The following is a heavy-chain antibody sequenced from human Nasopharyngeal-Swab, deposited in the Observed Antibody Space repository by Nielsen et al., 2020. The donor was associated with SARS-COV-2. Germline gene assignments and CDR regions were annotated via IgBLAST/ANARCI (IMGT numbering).Heavy chain of an antibody. CDR1: GFTLSDYS. CDR2: ISSGGSTI. J-gene: IGHJ4*02. D-gene: IGHD5/OR15-5a*01. Sequence: GESLKISCVASGFTLSDYSMNWVRQAPGKGLEWVSYISSGGSTIHFADSVKGRFTISRDIAKSSLYLQMNSLRDDDTAVYHCARGIYDSRALWGQGTLVTVSS. CDR3: ARGIYDSRAL. V-gene: IGHV3-48*02.